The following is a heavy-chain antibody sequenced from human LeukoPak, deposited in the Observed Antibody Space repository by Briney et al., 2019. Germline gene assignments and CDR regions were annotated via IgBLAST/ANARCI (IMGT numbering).Heavy chain of an antibody. CDR3: TRGVGQQLIPPDY. D-gene: IGHD6-13*01. V-gene: IGHV3-49*04. CDR2: IRIKAYGATT. J-gene: IGHJ4*02. CDR1: GFAFGDHA. Sequence: GRSLGLSCTASGFAFGDHAVSWVRQAPGKGLEWVGFIRIKAYGATTGYAASVKDTFTISRDDSKSVVYLQMNSLQTEDTAFYYCTRGVGQQLIPPDYWGQGTLVTVSS.